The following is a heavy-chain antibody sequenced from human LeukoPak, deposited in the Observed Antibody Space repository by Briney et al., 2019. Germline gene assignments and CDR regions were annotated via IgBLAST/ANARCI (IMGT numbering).Heavy chain of an antibody. D-gene: IGHD5-24*01. J-gene: IGHJ4*02. V-gene: IGHV3-74*01. Sequence: GGSLRLSCAASGFTFSNSWMHWVRQAPGKGLVWVSRINSDGSRTSYADSVKGRFTISRDNAKNTLYLQMNSLRAEDTAVYYCARDGRWLQLRFFDYWGQGTLVTVSS. CDR2: INSDGSRT. CDR1: GFTFSNSW. CDR3: ARDGRWLQLRFFDY.